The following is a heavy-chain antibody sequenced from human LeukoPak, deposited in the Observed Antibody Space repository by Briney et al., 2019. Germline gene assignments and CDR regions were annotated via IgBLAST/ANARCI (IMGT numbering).Heavy chain of an antibody. D-gene: IGHD6-13*01. V-gene: IGHV3-23*01. CDR2: ISGGGGST. CDR3: AKKGIAAASYYFDY. J-gene: IGHJ4*02. CDR1: GFTFSSYA. Sequence: GGSLRLSCAASGFTFSSYAMSWVRQAPGKGLEWVSSISGGGGSTYYADSVKGRFTISRDNSKNTLYLQMNSLRAKETAVYYCAKKGIAAASYYFDYWGQGTLVTVSS.